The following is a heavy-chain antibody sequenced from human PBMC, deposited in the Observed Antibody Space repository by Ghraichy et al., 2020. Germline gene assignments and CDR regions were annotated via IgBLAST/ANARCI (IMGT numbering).Heavy chain of an antibody. CDR3: ARAYDFWSGYYQGYYYYGMDV. Sequence: SETLSLTCAVSGGSISSSNWWSWVRQPPGKGLEWIGEIYHSGSTNYNPSLKSRVTISVDKSKNQFSLKLSSVTAADTAVYYCARAYDFWSGYYQGYYYYGMDVWGQGTTVTVSS. J-gene: IGHJ6*02. CDR1: GGSISSSNW. CDR2: IYHSGST. D-gene: IGHD3-3*01. V-gene: IGHV4-4*02.